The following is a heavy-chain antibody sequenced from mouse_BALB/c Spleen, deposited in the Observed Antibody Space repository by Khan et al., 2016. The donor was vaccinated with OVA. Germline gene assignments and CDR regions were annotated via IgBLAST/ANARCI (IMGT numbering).Heavy chain of an antibody. D-gene: IGHD1-1*01. V-gene: IGHV5-9-2*01. CDR3: ARDYYASGYYFDY. CDR1: GFTFSSYG. J-gene: IGHJ2*01. Sequence: EVELVESGGGLVKPGGSLKLSCAASGFTFSSYGMSWVRQTPDKRLEWVATISGGGSYTYYPDSVKGRFTISRDNAKNNLYLQMNSLRSEDTALYYCARDYYASGYYFDYWGQGTTLTVSS. CDR2: ISGGGSYT.